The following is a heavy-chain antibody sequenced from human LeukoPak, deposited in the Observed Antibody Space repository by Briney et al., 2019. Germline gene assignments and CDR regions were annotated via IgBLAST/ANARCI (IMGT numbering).Heavy chain of an antibody. V-gene: IGHV4-59*01. CDR1: GGSISSYY. Sequence: PSETLSLTCTVSGGSISSYYSSWIRQPPRTGLEWIGYIYYSGSTNYNPSLTSRVTISVDKSKNQFSLELSSVAAADTGVYYCARKYGSGWCDYWGQGTLVTVS. D-gene: IGHD6-19*01. CDR2: IYYSGST. J-gene: IGHJ4*02. CDR3: ARKYGSGWCDY.